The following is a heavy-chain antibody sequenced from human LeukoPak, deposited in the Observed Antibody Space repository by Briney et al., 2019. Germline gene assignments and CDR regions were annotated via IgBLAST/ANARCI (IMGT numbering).Heavy chain of an antibody. V-gene: IGHV4-59*01. CDR3: ARATAGDYFDI. J-gene: IGHJ3*02. D-gene: IGHD3-16*01. CDR2: IYYSGST. Sequence: SETLSLTCAVYGGSFSGYYWSWIRQPPGKGLEWIGYIYYSGSTNYNPSLKSRVTISVDTSKNQFSLKLSSVTAADTAVYYCARATAGDYFDIWGQGTMVTVSS. CDR1: GGSFSGYY.